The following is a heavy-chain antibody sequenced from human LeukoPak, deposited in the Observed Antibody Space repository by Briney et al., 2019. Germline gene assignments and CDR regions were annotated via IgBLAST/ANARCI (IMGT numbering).Heavy chain of an antibody. V-gene: IGHV3-33*01. D-gene: IGHD3-3*01. Sequence: GGSLRLSCAASGFTFSSYGMHWVRQAPGKGLEWVAVIWYDGSNKYYADSMKGRFTISRDNSKNTLYLQMNNLRAEDTAVYSCARGITIFGVVTRPDYWGQGTLVTVSS. CDR2: IWYDGSNK. CDR3: ARGITIFGVVTRPDY. J-gene: IGHJ4*02. CDR1: GFTFSSYG.